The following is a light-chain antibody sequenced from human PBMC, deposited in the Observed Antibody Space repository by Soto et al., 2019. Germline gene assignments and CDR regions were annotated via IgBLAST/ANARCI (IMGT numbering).Light chain of an antibody. Sequence: DIQMTQSPSTLSASVGDSVTITCRASQNIRNWLAWYQQKPGKAPKLLIYAASSLQSGVPSRFSGSGGGTDFTLSISSVQPEDFATYFCQQSYMDPITFGQGTRLEIK. CDR2: AAS. J-gene: IGKJ5*01. CDR3: QQSYMDPIT. V-gene: IGKV1-39*01. CDR1: QNIRNW.